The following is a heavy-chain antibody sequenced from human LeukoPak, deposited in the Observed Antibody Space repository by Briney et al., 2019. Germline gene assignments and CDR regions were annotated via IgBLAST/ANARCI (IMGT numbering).Heavy chain of an antibody. V-gene: IGHV4-4*09. CDR3: ARQSGGFGEYYYSSMDV. CDR2: IFPSGST. J-gene: IGHJ6*03. D-gene: IGHD3-10*01. Sequence: SETLSLTCTVSGGSISRYYWSWIRQPPEKGLEWIGNIFPSGSTNYNPSLKSRVTISVDTSKTQFSLKLSSVTAADTAVYYCARQSGGFGEYYYSSMDVWGKGTTVTVSS. CDR1: GGSISRYY.